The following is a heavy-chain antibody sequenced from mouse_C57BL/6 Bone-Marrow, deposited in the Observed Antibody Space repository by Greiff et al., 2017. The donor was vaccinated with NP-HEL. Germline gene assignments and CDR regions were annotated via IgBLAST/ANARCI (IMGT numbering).Heavy chain of an antibody. V-gene: IGHV1-50*01. CDR1: GYTFTSYW. J-gene: IGHJ4*01. D-gene: IGHD1-1*01. Sequence: QVQLQQSGAELVKPGASVKLSCKASGYTFTSYWMQWVKQRPGQGLEWIGEIDPSDSYTNYNQKFKGKATLTVDTSSSTAYMQLSSLTSEDSAVYYCARNSGSSLYYAMDYWGQGTSVTVSS. CDR2: IDPSDSYT. CDR3: ARNSGSSLYYAMDY.